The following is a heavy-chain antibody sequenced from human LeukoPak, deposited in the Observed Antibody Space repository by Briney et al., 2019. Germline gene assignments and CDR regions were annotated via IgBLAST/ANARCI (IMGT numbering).Heavy chain of an antibody. CDR2: IHHSGST. CDR3: ARENGSGYYYYYIDV. J-gene: IGHJ6*03. D-gene: IGHD3-10*01. V-gene: IGHV4-38-2*02. Sequence: PSETLSLTCTVPGFYISSGYYWGWLRQPPGKGLEWIGSIHHSGSTYYNPSLKSRVTISTDTSKNQFSLKLSSVAAADAAVYYCARENGSGYYYYYIDVWGKGTTVTVSS. CDR1: GFYISSGYY.